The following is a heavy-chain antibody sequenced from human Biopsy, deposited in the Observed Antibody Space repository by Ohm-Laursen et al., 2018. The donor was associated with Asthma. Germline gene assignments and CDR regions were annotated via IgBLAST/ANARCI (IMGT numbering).Heavy chain of an antibody. CDR2: ISIEGRKT. CDR3: ARGDSSNWSHYYFDY. D-gene: IGHD3-22*01. CDR1: RFTYE. Sequence: SLRLSCAASRFTYEMHWVRQAPGKGLEWVAGISIEGRKTIDAEAVRGRFSISRDNAKNSLYLQMNSLRAEDTAVYYCARGDSSNWSHYYFDYWGQGTLVTVSS. V-gene: IGHV3-30*04. J-gene: IGHJ4*02.